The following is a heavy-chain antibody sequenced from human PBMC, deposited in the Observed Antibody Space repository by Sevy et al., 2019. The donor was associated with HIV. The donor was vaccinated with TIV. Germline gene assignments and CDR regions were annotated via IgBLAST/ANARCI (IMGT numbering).Heavy chain of an antibody. V-gene: IGHV3-53*01. CDR3: ARVGYCRGGTCFSGFYYAMDV. D-gene: IGHD2-15*01. CDR2: VYSGGAT. CDR1: GFTLTNEF. J-gene: IGHJ6*02. Sequence: GGSLRLSCAVSGFTLTNEFFSWVRQAPGKGLEWVAVVYSGGATYYADSVKGRFTISRDKSKSTLYLQMTSLRAEDTAVYYWARVGYCRGGTCFSGFYYAMDVWGQGTTVTVSS.